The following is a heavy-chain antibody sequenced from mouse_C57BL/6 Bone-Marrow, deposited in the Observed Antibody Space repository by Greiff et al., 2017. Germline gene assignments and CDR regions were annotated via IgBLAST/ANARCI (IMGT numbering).Heavy chain of an antibody. CDR1: GYNIKDYY. Sequence: VQLQQSGAELVKPGASVKLSCTASGYNIKDYYMNWVKQRTEQGLEWIGRIDPEDGETKYAPKFQGKATITADTSSNTAYLQHSSLPTEDTAVDYCAHDSRLLFDYWGQGTTLTVSS. J-gene: IGHJ2*01. CDR2: IDPEDGET. D-gene: IGHD2-10*01. V-gene: IGHV14-2*01. CDR3: AHDSRLLFDY.